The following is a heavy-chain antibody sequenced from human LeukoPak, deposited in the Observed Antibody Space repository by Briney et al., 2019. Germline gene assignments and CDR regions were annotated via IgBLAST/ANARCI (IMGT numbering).Heavy chain of an antibody. CDR1: GFNFANHA. Sequence: GGSLRLSCAASGFNFANHAMSWVRQTPGKGLEWVSAISGGGDITYYADSVTGRFTISRDNSKDTLFLQMRSLRPGDTAVYYCVREDTPATANWGQGTLVTISS. J-gene: IGHJ4*02. D-gene: IGHD2-21*02. V-gene: IGHV3-23*01. CDR3: VREDTPATAN. CDR2: ISGGGDIT.